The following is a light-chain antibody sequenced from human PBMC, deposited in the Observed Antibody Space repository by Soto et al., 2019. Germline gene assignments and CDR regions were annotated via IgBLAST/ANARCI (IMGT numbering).Light chain of an antibody. CDR2: DNT. V-gene: IGLV1-40*01. CDR1: SSNLGAGYD. J-gene: IGLJ3*02. CDR3: QSYDGGLSGHWV. Sequence: QSVLTQPPSMSGAPGQRVTMSCTGSSSNLGAGYDVHWYQRLPGAAPKLLIYDNTHRPSGVPNRFSGSKSGTSASLAITGLQAEDEADYYCQSYDGGLSGHWVFGGGTKLTVL.